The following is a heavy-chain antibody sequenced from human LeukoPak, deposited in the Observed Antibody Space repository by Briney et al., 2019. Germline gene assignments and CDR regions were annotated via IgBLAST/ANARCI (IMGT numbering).Heavy chain of an antibody. CDR3: AKERRWKLRWFDP. D-gene: IGHD2-15*01. CDR2: ISYDGSNK. CDR1: GFTFTSHG. Sequence: GRSLRLSCAPSGFTFTSHGMHWVRQAPGKGLGWVAVISYDGSNKYYADSVKGRFTISRDNSKNTLYLQMNSLRAEDTAVYYCAKERRWKLRWFDPWGQGTLVTVSS. V-gene: IGHV3-30*18. J-gene: IGHJ5*02.